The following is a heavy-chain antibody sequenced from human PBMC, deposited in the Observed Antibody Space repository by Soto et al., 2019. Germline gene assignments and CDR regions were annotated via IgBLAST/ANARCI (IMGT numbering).Heavy chain of an antibody. CDR1: GYTFTSYS. CDR3: VRYSGYGDYYGMDV. CDR2: INPGGGST. D-gene: IGHD5-12*01. Sequence: WXSVKVSFKASGYTFTSYSVHWVRQAPGQGLEWMGKINPGGGSTTYTQKFQGRVTMTRDTSTSTVYMELSSLRSEDTAVYYCVRYSGYGDYYGMDVWGQGTTVTVSS. V-gene: IGHV1-46*01. J-gene: IGHJ6*02.